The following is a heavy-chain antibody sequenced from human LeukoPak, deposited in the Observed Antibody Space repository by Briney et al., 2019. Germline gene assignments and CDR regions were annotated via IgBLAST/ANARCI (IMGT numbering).Heavy chain of an antibody. CDR2: ISYDGSNK. J-gene: IGHJ4*02. Sequence: GGSLRLSCAASGFSVSSDYMTWVRQAPGKGLEWVAVISYDGSNKYYADSVKGRFTISRDNSKNTLYLQMNSLRAEDTAVYYCAKDGSYYDSSGYYSNFDYWGQGTLVTVSS. V-gene: IGHV3-30*18. CDR1: GFSVSSDY. D-gene: IGHD3-22*01. CDR3: AKDGSYYDSSGYYSNFDY.